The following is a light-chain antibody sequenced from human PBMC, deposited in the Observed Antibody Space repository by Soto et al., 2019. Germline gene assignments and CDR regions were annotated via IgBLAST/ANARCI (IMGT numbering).Light chain of an antibody. Sequence: EIVLTQSPATLSLSPGERATLSCRASQSVSSSYLAWYQQKPGQAPRLLIYGASSRATGIPDRFSGSGSGTEFTLTISRLEPEDFAVYYCQQYGSSLITFGQGTRLEIK. CDR3: QQYGSSLIT. CDR1: QSVSSSY. J-gene: IGKJ5*01. CDR2: GAS. V-gene: IGKV3-20*01.